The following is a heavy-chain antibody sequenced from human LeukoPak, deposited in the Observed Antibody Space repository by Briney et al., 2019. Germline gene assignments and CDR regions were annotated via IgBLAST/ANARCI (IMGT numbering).Heavy chain of an antibody. CDR1: DDSITMYY. V-gene: IGHV4-59*01. CDR3: ARGRVSSSTWYSTYYYYFYMDV. CDR2: VDHTGST. Sequence: SETLSLTCSVSDDSITMYYWTWIRQPPGKGLEWIGYVDHTGSTNFNPSLNGRVSISRDTTKNLFSLRLRSVTAAGTAVYFCARGRVSSSTWYSTYYYYFYMDVWGKGTTVTVSS. D-gene: IGHD1-1*01. J-gene: IGHJ6*03.